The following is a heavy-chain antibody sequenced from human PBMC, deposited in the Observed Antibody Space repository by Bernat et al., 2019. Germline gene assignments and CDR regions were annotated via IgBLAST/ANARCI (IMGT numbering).Heavy chain of an antibody. D-gene: IGHD5-12*01. CDR2: IDPIDSYT. CDR3: ARHNIVATVPCYFMDV. V-gene: IGHV5-10-1*03. CDR1: GYSFTTYW. Sequence: ELQLVQSGAEVKKPWESLTISCKASGYSFTTYWISWVRQMPGKGLEWMGRIDPIDSYTNYSPSFRGHVTMSVDNSITTAYLQWTSLKASDTAIYYCARHNIVATVPCYFMDVWGKGTTVIVSS. J-gene: IGHJ6*03.